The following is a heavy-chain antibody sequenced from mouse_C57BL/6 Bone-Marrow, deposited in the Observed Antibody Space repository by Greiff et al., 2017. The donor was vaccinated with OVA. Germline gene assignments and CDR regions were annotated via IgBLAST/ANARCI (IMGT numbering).Heavy chain of an antibody. CDR3: ARDYYGNYFDY. CDR2: ISYDGSN. V-gene: IGHV3-6*01. J-gene: IGHJ2*01. D-gene: IGHD2-1*01. CDR1: GYSITSGYY. Sequence: ESGPGLVKPSQSLSLTCSVTGYSITSGYYWNWIRQFPGNKLEWMGYISYDGSNNYNPSLKNRISITRDTSKNQFFLKLNSVTTEDTATYYGARDYYGNYFDYWGQGTTLTVSS.